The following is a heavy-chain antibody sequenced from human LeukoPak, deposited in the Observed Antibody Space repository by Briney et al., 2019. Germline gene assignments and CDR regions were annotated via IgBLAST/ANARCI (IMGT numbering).Heavy chain of an antibody. V-gene: IGHV3-30-3*01. CDR3: VRDFNSPGDYANADAFDF. J-gene: IGHJ3*01. CDR1: GFTFSSYA. D-gene: IGHD4-17*01. CDR2: ISYDGSNK. Sequence: PGGSLRLSCAASGFTFSSYAMHWVRQAPGKGLEWVAVISYDGSNKYYADSVKGRFTISRDNSKNTLYLQMNSLRVEDTAVYYCVRDFNSPGDYANADAFDFWGQGTMVTVSS.